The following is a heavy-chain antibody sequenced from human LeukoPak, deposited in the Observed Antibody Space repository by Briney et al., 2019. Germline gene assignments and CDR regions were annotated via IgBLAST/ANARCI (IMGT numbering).Heavy chain of an antibody. D-gene: IGHD1-26*01. CDR3: ARDRWELGFDY. J-gene: IGHJ4*02. Sequence: GGSLRLSCAASGFTLNNYWMSWVRQAPGKGLEWVASINQDGSEKYYVDSVKGRFTISRDNAKNSLYLQMNSLRAEDTAVYYCARDRWELGFDYWGQGTLVTVSS. CDR2: INQDGSEK. V-gene: IGHV3-7*01. CDR1: GFTLNNYW.